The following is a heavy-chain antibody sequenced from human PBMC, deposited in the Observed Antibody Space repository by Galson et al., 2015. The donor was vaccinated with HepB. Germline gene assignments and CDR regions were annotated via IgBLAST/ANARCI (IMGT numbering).Heavy chain of an antibody. D-gene: IGHD6-19*01. V-gene: IGHV3-15*01. CDR2: IKSKTDGGTT. CDR3: TTDGRGSGWYPLFDY. CDR1: GFTFSNAW. Sequence: SLRLSCAASGFTFSNAWMSWVRQAPGKGLEWVGRIKSKTDGGTTDYAAPVKGRFTISRDDSKNTLYLQMNSLKTEDTAVCYCTTDGRGSGWYPLFDYWGQGTLVTVSS. J-gene: IGHJ4*02.